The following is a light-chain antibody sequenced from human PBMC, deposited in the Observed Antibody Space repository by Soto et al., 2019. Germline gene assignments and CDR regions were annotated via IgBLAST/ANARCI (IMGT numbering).Light chain of an antibody. J-gene: IGKJ1*01. CDR1: QSVTNSF. Sequence: EIVLTQSPGTLSLSPGERATLSCRASQSVTNSFLAWYQQKPGQAPRLLIFDASSRATGIPDRFSGSGSGTDFTLTISSLEPEDFAVYYCQQRSNWPPGSWTFGQGTKVDIK. CDR3: QQRSNWPPGSWT. V-gene: IGKV3D-20*02. CDR2: DAS.